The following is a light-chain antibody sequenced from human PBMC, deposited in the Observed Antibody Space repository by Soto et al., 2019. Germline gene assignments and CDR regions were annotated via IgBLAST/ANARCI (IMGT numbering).Light chain of an antibody. CDR1: SDDIGTYEY. Sequence: QSALTQPASVSGSPGQTITISCTGSSDDIGTYEYISWHQHHPGKAPKLIIFDVSKRPSGVPNRFSGSKSGNTASLTISGLRAEDEADYYCCSYVGRNTYVFGTGTKVTVL. CDR3: CSYVGRNTYV. J-gene: IGLJ1*01. V-gene: IGLV2-14*03. CDR2: DVS.